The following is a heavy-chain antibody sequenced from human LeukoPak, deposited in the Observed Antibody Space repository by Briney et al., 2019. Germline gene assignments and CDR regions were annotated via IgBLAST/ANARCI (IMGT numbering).Heavy chain of an antibody. CDR3: ARAGRYSYAFDY. D-gene: IGHD5-18*01. J-gene: IGHJ4*02. CDR2: IIPIFGTA. V-gene: IGHV1-69*05. Sequence: SVKVSCKASGGTFSSYAISWVRQAPGQGLEWMGRIIPIFGTANYAQKFQGRVTITTDESTSAAYMELSSLRSEDTAVYYCARAGRYSYAFDYWGQGTLVTVSS. CDR1: GGTFSSYA.